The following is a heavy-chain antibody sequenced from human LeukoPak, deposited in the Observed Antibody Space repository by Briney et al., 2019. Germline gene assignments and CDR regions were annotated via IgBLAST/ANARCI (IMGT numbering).Heavy chain of an antibody. V-gene: IGHV1-2*02. CDR1: GYTFTGYY. Sequence: GSVKVSCKASGYTFTGYYMNWVRQAPGQGLEWMGWIINKSGGAKYAQKFQGRVTMTRDTSISTAYMELRRLRSDDTAVYYCARADYGDSRDEYNWFDPWGQGTLVTVSS. CDR3: ARADYGDSRDEYNWFDP. CDR2: IINKSGGA. J-gene: IGHJ5*02. D-gene: IGHD4-17*01.